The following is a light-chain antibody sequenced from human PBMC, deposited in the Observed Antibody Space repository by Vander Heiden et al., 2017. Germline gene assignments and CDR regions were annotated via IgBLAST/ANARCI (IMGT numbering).Light chain of an antibody. V-gene: IGLV1-40*01. CDR1: SSNIGAGYD. CDR3: QSYDSSLRGGG. J-gene: IGLJ3*02. Sequence: QSVLTQPPSVSGAPGQRVTLSCTGSSSNIGAGYDVHWYQQLPGTAPKLLIYANSNRPSGVPDRVAGSKSCTSASLAITGLQAEEEADDYCQSYDSSLRGGGFGGGTKLTVL. CDR2: ANS.